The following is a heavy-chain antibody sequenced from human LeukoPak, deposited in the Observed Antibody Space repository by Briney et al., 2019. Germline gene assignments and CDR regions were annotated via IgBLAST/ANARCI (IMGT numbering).Heavy chain of an antibody. Sequence: GASVKVSCKASGYTFTGYYMHWVRQAPGQGLEWMGWINPNSGGTNYAQKFQGRVTMTRDTSISTAYMELSRLRSDDTAVYYCASERVHSSSWYLPAVSYWGQGTLVTVSS. CDR1: GYTFTGYY. V-gene: IGHV1-2*02. D-gene: IGHD6-13*01. J-gene: IGHJ4*02. CDR2: INPNSGGT. CDR3: ASERVHSSSWYLPAVSY.